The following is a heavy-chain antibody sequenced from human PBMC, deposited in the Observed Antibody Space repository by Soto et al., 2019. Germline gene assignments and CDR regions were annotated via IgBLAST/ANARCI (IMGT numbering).Heavy chain of an antibody. CDR1: GFNFTPYS. Sequence: ASVKVSCKASGFNFTPYSMHWVRQAPGQRLEWMAWINGGNGKTEYSQKFQGRVTISRDTSASTVYMELSSLTSEDTAVYYCARELAAPGTSFDYWGQGALVTV. D-gene: IGHD6-13*01. CDR2: INGGNGKT. J-gene: IGHJ4*02. V-gene: IGHV1-3*01. CDR3: ARELAAPGTSFDY.